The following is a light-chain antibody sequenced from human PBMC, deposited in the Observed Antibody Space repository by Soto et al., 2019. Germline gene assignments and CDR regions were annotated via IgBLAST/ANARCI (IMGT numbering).Light chain of an antibody. V-gene: IGKV3-20*01. Sequence: EMVLTQSPATLSLSPGGRATLSCRASQSVATYVAWYQQKPGQAPRLLIYGASNRATGIPGRFSGSGSGTDFTLTISRLEPEDFAVYYCQQYSSSPLTFGGGTKVDIK. CDR3: QQYSSSPLT. CDR2: GAS. CDR1: QSVATY. J-gene: IGKJ4*01.